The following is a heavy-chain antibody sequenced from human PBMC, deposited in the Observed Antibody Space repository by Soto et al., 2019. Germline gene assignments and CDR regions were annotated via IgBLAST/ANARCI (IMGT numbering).Heavy chain of an antibody. CDR2: IYWDDDK. V-gene: IGHV2-5*02. J-gene: IGHJ5*02. D-gene: IGHD3-16*01. CDR1: GFSLSTSGVG. CDR3: AHSLYDYVWGTNWFDP. Sequence: QITLKESGPTLVKPTQTLTLTCTFSGFSLSTSGVGVGWIRQPPGKALEWLALIYWDDDKRYSPSRKSRLTITKDTSTNQVVLTMTNMDPVDTATYYCAHSLYDYVWGTNWFDPWGQGTLVTVSS.